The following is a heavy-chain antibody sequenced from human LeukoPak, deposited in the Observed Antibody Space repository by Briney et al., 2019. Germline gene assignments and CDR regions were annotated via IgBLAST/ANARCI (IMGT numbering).Heavy chain of an antibody. CDR3: ARNIPHCSSTSCYTLLDY. CDR2: ISAYNGNT. D-gene: IGHD2-2*02. CDR1: GYTFTSYG. Sequence: PGASVKVSCKASGYTFTSYGISWVRQAPGQGLEWMGWISAYNGNTNYAQKLQGRVTMTTDTSTSTAYMELRSLRSDDTAVYYCARNIPHCSSTSCYTLLDYWGQGTLVTVSS. J-gene: IGHJ4*02. V-gene: IGHV1-18*01.